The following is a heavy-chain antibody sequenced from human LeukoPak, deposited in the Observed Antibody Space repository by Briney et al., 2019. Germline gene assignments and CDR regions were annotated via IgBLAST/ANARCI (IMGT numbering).Heavy chain of an antibody. CDR3: ARAAKVPAAMGLWGTALDWAFDI. Sequence: GASVKVSCKASGYTFTGYYMHWVRQAPGQGLEWMGWINPNSGGTNYAQKFRGRVTMTRDTSISTAYMELSRLRSDDTAVYYCARAAKVPAAMGLWGTALDWAFDIWGQGTMVTVSS. V-gene: IGHV1-2*02. CDR2: INPNSGGT. CDR1: GYTFTGYY. J-gene: IGHJ3*02. D-gene: IGHD2-2*01.